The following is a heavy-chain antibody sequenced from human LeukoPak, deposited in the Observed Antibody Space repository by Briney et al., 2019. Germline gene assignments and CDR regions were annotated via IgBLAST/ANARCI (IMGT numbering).Heavy chain of an antibody. J-gene: IGHJ6*03. CDR2: ISSSGSTI. D-gene: IGHD2-2*02. CDR1: GFTFSDYY. V-gene: IGHV3-11*04. Sequence: GGSLRLSCAASGFTFSDYYMGWIRQAPGKGLEWVSYISSSGSTIYYADSVKGRFTISRDNAKNSLYLQMNSLRAEDTAVYYCASLIGDCSSTSCYSNYYYMDVWGKGTTVTVSS. CDR3: ASLIGDCSSTSCYSNYYYMDV.